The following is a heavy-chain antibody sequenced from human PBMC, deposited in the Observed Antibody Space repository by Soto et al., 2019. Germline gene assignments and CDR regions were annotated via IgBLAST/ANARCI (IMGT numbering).Heavy chain of an antibody. J-gene: IGHJ4*02. CDR1: GGTFSSYT. D-gene: IGHD6-19*01. Sequence: SVKVSCKASGGTFSSYTISWVRQAPGQWLEWMGRIFPILGIANYAQKFQGSVTITRDTSASAAYMELSSLSSVYTAVYYCARAVAVAADFDYWGQGTLVTVSS. CDR2: IFPILGIA. V-gene: IGHV1-69*02. CDR3: ARAVAVAADFDY.